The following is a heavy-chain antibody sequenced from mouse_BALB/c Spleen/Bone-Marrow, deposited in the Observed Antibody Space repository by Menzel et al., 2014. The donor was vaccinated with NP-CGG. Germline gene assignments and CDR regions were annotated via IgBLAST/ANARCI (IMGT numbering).Heavy chain of an antibody. CDR3: ARSDGYRAMGY. J-gene: IGHJ4*01. V-gene: IGHV1-82*01. Sequence: QVQLQQSGPELVKPGASVKISCKASGHAFSSCWMNWVKQRPGQGLEWMGRIFPGDGDTYYNGKFKGKATLTADKSSSTAYMQLRSVASLVSTVYFCARSDGYRAMGYWAQGTSVTISS. CDR2: IFPGDGDT. D-gene: IGHD2-3*01. CDR1: GHAFSSCW.